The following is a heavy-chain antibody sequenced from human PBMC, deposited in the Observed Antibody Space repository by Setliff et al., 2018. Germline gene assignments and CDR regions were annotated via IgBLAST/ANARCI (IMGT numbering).Heavy chain of an antibody. CDR2: INHSGST. CDR3: RFWSGYYENDY. Sequence: SESMSLTCTVYGAYFSDYCWGWIRQPPGKGLEWIAEINHSGSTNYNPSLKSRVTISVDTSKNQFSLKLSSVTAADTAVYYCRFWSGYYENDYWGQGTLVTVSS. CDR1: GAYFSDYC. V-gene: IGHV4-34*01. J-gene: IGHJ4*01. D-gene: IGHD3-3*01.